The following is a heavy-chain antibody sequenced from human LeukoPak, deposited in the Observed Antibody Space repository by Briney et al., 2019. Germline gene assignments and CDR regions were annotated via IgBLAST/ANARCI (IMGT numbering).Heavy chain of an antibody. CDR2: IYYSGST. Sequence: SETLSLTCTVSGGSISRSRYYWGWIRQPPGKGLEWIGSIYYSGSTYYNPSLKSRVTISVDTSKNQFSLKLSSVTAADTAVYYCARDADYYDSSGYYYVGFYWGQGTLVTVSS. CDR1: GGSISRSRYY. J-gene: IGHJ4*02. D-gene: IGHD3-22*01. CDR3: ARDADYYDSSGYYYVGFY. V-gene: IGHV4-39*07.